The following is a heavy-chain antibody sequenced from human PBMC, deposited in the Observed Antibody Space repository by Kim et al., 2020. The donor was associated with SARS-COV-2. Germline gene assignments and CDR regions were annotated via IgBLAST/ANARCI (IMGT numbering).Heavy chain of an antibody. CDR1: GYTFTSYG. V-gene: IGHV1-18*01. Sequence: ASVKVSCKASGYTFTSYGISWVRQAPGQGLEWMGWISAFNGNTNSAQRFQGRVTMTTDTSTSTAYMDLRSLRSDDTAVYYCARDDWLVVPDAKERFDYWGQGTLVTVSS. CDR3: ARDDWLVVPDAKERFDY. J-gene: IGHJ4*02. D-gene: IGHD2-21*01. CDR2: ISAFNGNT.